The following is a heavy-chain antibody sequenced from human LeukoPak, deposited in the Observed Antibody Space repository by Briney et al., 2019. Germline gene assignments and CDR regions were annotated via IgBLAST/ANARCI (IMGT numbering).Heavy chain of an antibody. J-gene: IGHJ5*02. D-gene: IGHD2-2*01. Sequence: GESLQISCKGSGYSFTSYWISWVRQMPGKGLEWMGRIVPSDSYTNYSPSFQGHVTISADKSISTAYLQWSSLKASDTAMYYCASYCSSTSCYAGGYNWFDPWGQGTLVTVSS. CDR3: ASYCSSTSCYAGGYNWFDP. CDR2: IVPSDSYT. V-gene: IGHV5-10-1*01. CDR1: GYSFTSYW.